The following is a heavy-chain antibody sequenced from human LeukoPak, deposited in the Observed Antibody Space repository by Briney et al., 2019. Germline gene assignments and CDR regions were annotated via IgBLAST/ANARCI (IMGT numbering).Heavy chain of an antibody. CDR2: IWYDGSKK. CDR1: GFTFSNYG. J-gene: IGHJ4*02. V-gene: IGHV3-33*01. CDR3: ARDPIAAVRFDY. Sequence: PGRSLRLSCAASGFTFSNYGMHWVRQAPGKGLEWVAVIWYDGSKKYYADSVKGRFTISRENSKNTLYLQINSLRAEDTAVYYCARDPIAAVRFDYWGQGTLVTVSS. D-gene: IGHD6-13*01.